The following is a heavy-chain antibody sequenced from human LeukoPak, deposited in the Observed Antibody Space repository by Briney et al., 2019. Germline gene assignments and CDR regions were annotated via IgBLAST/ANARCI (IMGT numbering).Heavy chain of an antibody. Sequence: GGSLRLSCAASGFTFSSYGMHWVRQAPGKGLEWVAFIRYDGSNKYYADSVKGRFTISRDNSKNTLYLQMNSLRAEDTAVYYCAKGGYCSGGSCAYPHPPPYYYYYYYMDVWGKGTTVTVSS. CDR1: GFTFSSYG. V-gene: IGHV3-30*02. CDR2: IRYDGSNK. J-gene: IGHJ6*03. CDR3: AKGGYCSGGSCAYPHPPPYYYYYYYMDV. D-gene: IGHD2-15*01.